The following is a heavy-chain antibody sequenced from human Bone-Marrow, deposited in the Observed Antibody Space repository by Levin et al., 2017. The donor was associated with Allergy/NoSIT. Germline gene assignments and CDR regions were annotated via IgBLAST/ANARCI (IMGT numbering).Heavy chain of an antibody. J-gene: IGHJ6*02. CDR3: ARRFEYYYGMDV. CDR1: GFTFNNHN. CDR2: ISFDGSLQ. V-gene: IGHV3-30*04. Sequence: PGGSLRLSCEASGFTFNNHNMHWVRLAPGKGLEWVALISFDGSLQYYPDSVKGRFTISRDNSKNTLYLQMSSLRPEDTAIYYCARRFEYYYGMDVWGQGTTVTVSS. D-gene: IGHD6-6*01.